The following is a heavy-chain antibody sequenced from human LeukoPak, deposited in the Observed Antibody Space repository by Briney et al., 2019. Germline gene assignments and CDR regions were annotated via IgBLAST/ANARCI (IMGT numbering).Heavy chain of an antibody. CDR2: INPSGGST. D-gene: IGHD2-15*01. V-gene: IGHV1-46*01. CDR1: GYTFTSYY. Sequence: ASVKVSCKASGYTFTSYYMHWVRQAPGQGLEWMGIINPSGGSTSYAQKFQGRVTMTRDTSTSTVYMELSSLRSEDTAVYYCARSWGADCSGGSCYPGPFDYWGQGTLVTVSS. J-gene: IGHJ4*02. CDR3: ARSWGADCSGGSCYPGPFDY.